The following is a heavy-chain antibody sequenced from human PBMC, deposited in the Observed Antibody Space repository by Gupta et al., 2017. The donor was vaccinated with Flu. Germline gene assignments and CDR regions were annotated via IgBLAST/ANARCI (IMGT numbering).Heavy chain of an antibody. D-gene: IGHD4-11*01. J-gene: IGHJ6*02. CDR1: GGSISSYY. Sequence: QVQLQESGPGLVKPSETLSLTCTVSGGSISSYYWRWIRQPPGKGLEWIGYIYYSGSTNYNPSLKSRVTISVDTSKNQFSLKLSSVTAADTAVYYCARQGTVNYGMDVWGQGTTVTVSS. V-gene: IGHV4-59*08. CDR3: ARQGTVNYGMDV. CDR2: IYYSGST.